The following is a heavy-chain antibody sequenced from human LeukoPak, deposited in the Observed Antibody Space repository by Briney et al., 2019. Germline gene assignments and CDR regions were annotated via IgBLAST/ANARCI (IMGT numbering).Heavy chain of an antibody. Sequence: SETLSLTCTVSGGSISSYYWSWIRQPPGKGLECIGYIHYTGSTNYNPSLKSRVTISVDTSKNQFSLKLSSVTAADTAVYYCARAAAGTLAFNYYYYYMDVWAKGTAVTISS. J-gene: IGHJ6*03. V-gene: IGHV4-59*01. D-gene: IGHD6-13*01. CDR1: GGSISSYY. CDR2: IHYTGST. CDR3: ARAAAGTLAFNYYYYYMDV.